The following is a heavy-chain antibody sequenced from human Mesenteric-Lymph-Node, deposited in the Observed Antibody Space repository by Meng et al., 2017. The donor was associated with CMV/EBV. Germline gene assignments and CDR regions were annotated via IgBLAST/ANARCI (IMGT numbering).Heavy chain of an antibody. CDR3: ATGNYGSGIDYKVVPYYYGMDV. Sequence: GGSLSLSCAASGFTFSRYWMSWVRQAPGKGLEWVANIKRDGSEKYYADSVKGRFTISRDNAKNSVYVQMNSLRAEDTGVYYCATGNYGSGIDYKVVPYYYGMDVWGQGTTVTVSS. CDR2: IKRDGSEK. D-gene: IGHD3-10*01. J-gene: IGHJ6*02. V-gene: IGHV3-7*01. CDR1: GFTFSRYW.